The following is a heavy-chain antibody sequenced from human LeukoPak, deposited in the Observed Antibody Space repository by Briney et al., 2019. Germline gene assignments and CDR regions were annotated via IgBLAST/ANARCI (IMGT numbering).Heavy chain of an antibody. CDR3: ARDMGYYDSSGSFSLDI. CDR2: IIPIFGTA. D-gene: IGHD3-22*01. Sequence: SVKVSCKVSGYTLTELSMHWVRQAPGRGLEWMGRIIPIFGTANYAQKFQGRVTITTDESTSTAYMELSSLRSEDTAVYYCARDMGYYDSSGSFSLDIWGQGTMVTVSS. V-gene: IGHV1-69*05. J-gene: IGHJ3*02. CDR1: GYTLTELS.